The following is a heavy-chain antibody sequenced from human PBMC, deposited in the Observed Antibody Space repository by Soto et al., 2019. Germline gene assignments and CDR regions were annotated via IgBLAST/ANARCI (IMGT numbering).Heavy chain of an antibody. CDR2: IYSGGYT. Sequence: GGSLRLSCAVSGFTVSNNYMSWVRQAPGKGLEGVSVIYSGGYTAYGDSVKGRFTISRDNSKNTLYLQMNSLRADDTAVYYCASHSTYYYDSSGPYFDYWGQGTLVTGSS. V-gene: IGHV3-53*01. CDR3: ASHSTYYYDSSGPYFDY. CDR1: GFTVSNNY. J-gene: IGHJ4*02. D-gene: IGHD3-22*01.